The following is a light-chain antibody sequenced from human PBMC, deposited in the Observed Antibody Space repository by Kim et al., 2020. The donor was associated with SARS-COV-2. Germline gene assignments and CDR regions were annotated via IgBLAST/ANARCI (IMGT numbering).Light chain of an antibody. CDR3: QQYKNWPPIT. CDR1: RRVSTD. CDR2: GAS. J-gene: IGKJ5*01. Sequence: PGEKATLSCRASRRVSTDLVWYQQKSGEAPRLLIYGASTRATGIPARLSGSGSGTEFTITISGLQSEDLAVYYCQQYKNWPPITFGQGTRLEIK. V-gene: IGKV3D-15*01.